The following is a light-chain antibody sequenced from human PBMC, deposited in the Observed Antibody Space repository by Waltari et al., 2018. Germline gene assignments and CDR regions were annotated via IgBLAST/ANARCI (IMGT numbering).Light chain of an antibody. CDR2: DVS. CDR3: QPYDTLPPIT. V-gene: IGKV1-33*01. J-gene: IGKJ5*01. CDR1: QDINNY. Sequence: DIQLTPSPSSLSVSVGDRGTDTCQGSQDINNYLKWWQQKTGKAPKLLIYDVSNLDTGVPSRFSGSGSGTDFIFTINSLQPEDIATYYCQPYDTLPPITFGQGTRLEIK.